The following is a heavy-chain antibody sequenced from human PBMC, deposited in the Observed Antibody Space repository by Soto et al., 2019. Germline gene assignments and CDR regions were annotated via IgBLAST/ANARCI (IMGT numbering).Heavy chain of an antibody. V-gene: IGHV4-34*01. CDR3: ASGPGSGDYIFDC. Sequence: SVRLPLTCSVYRGSLSRYYWSWMRQPTGKGPEWIRELNHSGSTTYNPSLQSRVTISVETSENNFSLQLSSVTPADPAVSYCASGPGSGDYIFDCWGKRTMVTVSS. CDR1: RGSLSRYY. D-gene: IGHD4-17*01. J-gene: IGHJ4*03. CDR2: LNHSGST.